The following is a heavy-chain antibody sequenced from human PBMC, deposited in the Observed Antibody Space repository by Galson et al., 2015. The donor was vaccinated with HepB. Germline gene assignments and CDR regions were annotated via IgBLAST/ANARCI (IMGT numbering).Heavy chain of an antibody. CDR2: ISGGSDGT. V-gene: IGHV3-23*01. D-gene: IGHD6-6*01. Sequence: SLRLSCAASGFTFSNYVMSWVRQAPGKGLEWVSAISGGSDGTYYADSVKGRFTISRDNSNNTLYLQMNSLRAEDMAVYYCAKGSSAGRPYYFDYWGQGTLVTVSS. CDR1: GFTFSNYV. CDR3: AKGSSAGRPYYFDY. J-gene: IGHJ4*02.